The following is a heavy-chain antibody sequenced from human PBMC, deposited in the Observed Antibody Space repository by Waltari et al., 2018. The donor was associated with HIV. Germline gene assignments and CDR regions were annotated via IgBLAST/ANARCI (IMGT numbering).Heavy chain of an antibody. CDR1: GKSFYELS. Sequence: QVQLAQSGAEVKKPGALVKVSCKLSGKSFYELSIHWVRQAPEKGLEWMGGFDPEDGEMIYAPKFQGRVTMTEDMYTATAYMELTGLRSEDTAMYYCARGLLDDDIAPGSSFLSRVWFDVWGQGILVTVSS. CDR2: FDPEDGEM. V-gene: IGHV1-24*01. J-gene: IGHJ5*02. CDR3: ARGLLDDDIAPGSSFLSRVWFDV. D-gene: IGHD3-9*01.